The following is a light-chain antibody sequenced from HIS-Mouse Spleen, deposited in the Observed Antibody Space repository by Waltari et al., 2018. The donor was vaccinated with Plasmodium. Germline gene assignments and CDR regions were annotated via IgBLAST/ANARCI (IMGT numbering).Light chain of an antibody. Sequence: QSALTQPASVSGSPGQPITISCTGTRSDVGSYNLFSWYQQHPGKAPKLMIYEGSKRPSGVSNRFSGSKSGNTASLTISGLQAEDEADYYCCSYAGSSTYVFGTGTKVTVL. CDR2: EGS. J-gene: IGLJ1*01. CDR3: CSYAGSSTYV. CDR1: RSDVGSYNL. V-gene: IGLV2-23*01.